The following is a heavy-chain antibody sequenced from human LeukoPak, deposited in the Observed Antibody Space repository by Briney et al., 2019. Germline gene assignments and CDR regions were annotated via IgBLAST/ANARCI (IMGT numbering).Heavy chain of an antibody. Sequence: SETLSLTCAVSGGSISSYYWSWIRQSPGKRLEWIGYIHYSGSTSYNPSLKSRVTISVDTSKNQFSLKLTSVTAADTAVYYCAGDANSRIRSFYWGQGTLVTVSS. CDR2: IHYSGST. CDR3: AGDANSRIRSFY. CDR1: GGSISSYY. V-gene: IGHV4-59*01. D-gene: IGHD6-13*01. J-gene: IGHJ4*02.